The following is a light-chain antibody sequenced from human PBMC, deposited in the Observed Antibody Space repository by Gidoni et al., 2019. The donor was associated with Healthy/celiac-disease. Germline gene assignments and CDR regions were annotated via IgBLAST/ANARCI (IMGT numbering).Light chain of an antibody. CDR2: WAS. V-gene: IGKV4-1*01. CDR1: QSVLYSSNTKNY. Sequence: DIVMTQSPDSLAVSPGERATLNCKSSQSVLYSSNTKNYLAWYQQKPGQPPKLLIYWASTRESGVPDRFSGSGSGTDFTLTISSLQAEDVAVYYCQQYYSTPWTFGQGTKVEIK. J-gene: IGKJ1*01. CDR3: QQYYSTPWT.